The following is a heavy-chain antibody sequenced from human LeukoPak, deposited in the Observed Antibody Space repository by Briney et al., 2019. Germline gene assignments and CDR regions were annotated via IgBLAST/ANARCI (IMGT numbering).Heavy chain of an antibody. CDR3: ARDRGGYYYGEGSNWFDP. CDR2: ISSSGIYI. J-gene: IGHJ5*02. D-gene: IGHD4-17*01. V-gene: IGHV3-21*01. Sequence: GGPLRLSCAASGFTFSSYTMHWVRQAPGKGLEWVSSISSSGIYIYYADSVKGRFTISRDDAKNSLYLQMDTLRAGDTAVYYCARDRGGYYYGEGSNWFDPWGQGTLVTVSS. CDR1: GFTFSSYT.